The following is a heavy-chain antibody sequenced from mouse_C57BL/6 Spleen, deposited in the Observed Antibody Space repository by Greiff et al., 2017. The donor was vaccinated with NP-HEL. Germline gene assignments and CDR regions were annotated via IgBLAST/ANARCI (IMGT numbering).Heavy chain of an antibody. J-gene: IGHJ2*01. V-gene: IGHV1-78*01. CDR2: IYPRDGST. D-gene: IGHD1-1*01. CDR1: GYTFTDHT. CDR3: ARTLLYYYGSSYEGYFDY. Sequence: QVQLKESDAELVKPGASVKISCKVSGYTFTDHTIHWMKQRPEQGLEWIGYIYPRDGSTKYNEKFKGKATLTADKSSSTAYMQLNSLTSEDSAVYFCARTLLYYYGSSYEGYFDYWGQGTTLTVSS.